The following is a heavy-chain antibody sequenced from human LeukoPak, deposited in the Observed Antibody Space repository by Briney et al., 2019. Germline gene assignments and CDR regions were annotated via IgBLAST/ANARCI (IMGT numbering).Heavy chain of an antibody. CDR2: ISSSGSTI. CDR3: ARDSESYWHDAFDI. D-gene: IGHD1-26*01. Sequence: GGSLRLSCAASGFTFSSYEMNWVRQAPGKGLERLSYISSSGSTIYYADSVKGRFTISRDNAKNSLYLQMNSLRAEDTAVYYCARDSESYWHDAFDIWGQGTMVTVSS. CDR1: GFTFSSYE. V-gene: IGHV3-48*03. J-gene: IGHJ3*02.